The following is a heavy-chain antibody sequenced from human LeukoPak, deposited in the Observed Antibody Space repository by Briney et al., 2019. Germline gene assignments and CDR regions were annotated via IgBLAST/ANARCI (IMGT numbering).Heavy chain of an antibody. CDR3: ARDRIAAGYFDL. J-gene: IGHJ2*01. CDR2: ISGSGGST. Sequence: GGSLRLSCVASGFTFSSYAMSWVRQAPGKGLEWVSAISGSGGSTYYADSVKGRFTISRDNSKNTLYLQMNSLRAEDTAVYYCARDRIAAGYFDLWGRGTLVTVSS. CDR1: GFTFSSYA. V-gene: IGHV3-23*01. D-gene: IGHD6-13*01.